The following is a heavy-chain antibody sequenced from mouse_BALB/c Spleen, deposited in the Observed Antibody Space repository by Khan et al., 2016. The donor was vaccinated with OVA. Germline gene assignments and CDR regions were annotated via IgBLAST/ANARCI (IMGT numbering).Heavy chain of an antibody. D-gene: IGHD1-1*01. CDR2: ISTGGHYT. J-gene: IGHJ3*01. CDR3: ARLAYYYDSEGFAY. CDR1: GFTFSTYG. Sequence: DVHLVESGGDLVKPGGSLKLSCAASGFTFSTYGMSWVRQTPDKRLEWVATISTGGHYTYYPDSVKGRFTISRDNAKNTLYLQMTSLRSEDTAMFYCARLAYYYDSEGFAYWGQGTLVTVSA. V-gene: IGHV5-6*01.